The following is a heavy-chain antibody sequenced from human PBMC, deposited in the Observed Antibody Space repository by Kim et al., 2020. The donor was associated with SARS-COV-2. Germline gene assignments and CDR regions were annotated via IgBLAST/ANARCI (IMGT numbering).Heavy chain of an antibody. J-gene: IGHJ5*02. V-gene: IGHV3-30*18. CDR1: GFTFSSYG. CDR3: AKDRDGYDA. Sequence: GGSLRLSCAASGFTFSSYGMHWVRQAPGKGLEWVAVISYDGSNKYYADSVKGRFTISRDNSKNTLYLQMNSLRAEDTAVYYCAKDRDGYDAWGQGTLVTV. CDR2: ISYDGSNK. D-gene: IGHD5-12*01.